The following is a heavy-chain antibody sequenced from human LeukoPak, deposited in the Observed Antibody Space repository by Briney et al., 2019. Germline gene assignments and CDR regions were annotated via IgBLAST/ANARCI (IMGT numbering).Heavy chain of an antibody. CDR2: IYYSGST. CDR1: GGSISSSSYY. Sequence: PSETLSLTCTVSGGSISSSSYYWGWIRQPPGKGLEWIGSIYYSGSTYYNPSLKSRVTISVDTSKNQFSLKLSSVTAADTAVYYCARWSGSYVDYWGQGTLVTVSS. J-gene: IGHJ4*02. D-gene: IGHD1-26*01. V-gene: IGHV4-39*07. CDR3: ARWSGSYVDY.